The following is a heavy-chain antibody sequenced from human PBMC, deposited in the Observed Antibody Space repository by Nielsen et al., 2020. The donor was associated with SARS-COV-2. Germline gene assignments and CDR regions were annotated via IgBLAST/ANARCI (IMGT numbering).Heavy chain of an antibody. Sequence: SETLSLTCAVYGGSFSGYYWSWIRQPPGKGLEWIGYIYYSGSTYYNLSLKSRVTISVDTSKNQFSLKLSSVTAADTAVYYCARERRSLFDYWGQGTLVTVSS. CDR2: IYYSGST. V-gene: IGHV4-30-4*01. CDR1: GGSFSGYY. CDR3: ARERRSLFDY. D-gene: IGHD1-26*01. J-gene: IGHJ4*02.